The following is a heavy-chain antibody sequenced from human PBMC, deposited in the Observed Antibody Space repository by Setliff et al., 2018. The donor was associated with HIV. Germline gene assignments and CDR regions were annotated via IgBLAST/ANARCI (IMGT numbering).Heavy chain of an antibody. J-gene: IGHJ2*01. CDR3: ARDWVTRSNYYGSGSPWYFDF. CDR1: GDSIGDYY. D-gene: IGHD3-10*01. CDR2: VYASAYS. Sequence: LSLTCTVSGDSIGDYYWNWIRQPAGKGLEWIGRVYASAYSNYSPSLKSRVTMSVDTSQNQFSLKLRSVNAADTAVYYCARDWVTRSNYYGSGSPWYFDFWGRGILVTVSS. V-gene: IGHV4-4*07.